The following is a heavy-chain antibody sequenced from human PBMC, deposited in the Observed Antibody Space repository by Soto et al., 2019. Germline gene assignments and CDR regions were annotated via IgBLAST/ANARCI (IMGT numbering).Heavy chain of an antibody. CDR3: ASDLVGASDSYGLDV. CDR1: GFTFSSYW. J-gene: IGHJ6*02. CDR2: IWHDGNNK. Sequence: GGSLRLSCAASGFTFSSYWMHWVRQSPGKGLAWVAIIWHDGNNKYYADSVRGRFIISRDNSKNRLYLQMNSLRAEDTAVYYCASDLVGASDSYGLDVWGQGTLVTVSS. V-gene: IGHV3-33*08. D-gene: IGHD1-26*01.